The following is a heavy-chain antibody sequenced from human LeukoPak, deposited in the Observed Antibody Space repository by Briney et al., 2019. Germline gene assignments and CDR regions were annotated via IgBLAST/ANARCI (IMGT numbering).Heavy chain of an antibody. D-gene: IGHD4-17*01. V-gene: IGHV4-59*01. CDR3: ARAGDYGDFDY. CDR2: IYYSGST. CDR1: GGSISSYY. Sequence: PSETLSLTCTVSGGSISSYYWSWIRQPPGKGLGWIGYIYYSGSTNYNPSLKSRVTISVDTSKNQFSLKLSSVTAADTAVYYCARAGDYGDFDYWGQGTLVTVSS. J-gene: IGHJ4*02.